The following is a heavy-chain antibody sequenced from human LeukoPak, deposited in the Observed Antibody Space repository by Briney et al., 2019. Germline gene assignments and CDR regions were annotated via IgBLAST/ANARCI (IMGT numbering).Heavy chain of an antibody. D-gene: IGHD3-10*01. Sequence: GGSLRLSCAASGFTVSSNYMSWVRQAPGKGLEWVSYISSSSSTIYYADSVKGRFTISRDNAKNSLYLQMNSLRAEDTAVYYCARETRTYYYGSGNWFDPWGQGTLVTVSS. CDR2: ISSSSSTI. CDR1: GFTVSSNY. V-gene: IGHV3-48*01. J-gene: IGHJ5*02. CDR3: ARETRTYYYGSGNWFDP.